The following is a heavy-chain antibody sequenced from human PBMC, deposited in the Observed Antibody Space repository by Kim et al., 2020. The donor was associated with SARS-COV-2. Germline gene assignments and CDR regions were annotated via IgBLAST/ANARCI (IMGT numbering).Heavy chain of an antibody. V-gene: IGHV4-59*08. CDR3: ARLADYGAKYSS. Sequence: NYNPSLKSGVTISRDTSKSTCSLKLSSVTAADTAVYSCARLADYGAKYSSWGQGTLVTVSS. J-gene: IGHJ5*02. D-gene: IGHD4-17*01.